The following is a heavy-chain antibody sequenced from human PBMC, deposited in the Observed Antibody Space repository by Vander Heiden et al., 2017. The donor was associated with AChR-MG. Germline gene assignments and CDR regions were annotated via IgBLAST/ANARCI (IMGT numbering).Heavy chain of an antibody. Sequence: QVQVVQSGAEVKKPGASVKVSCKGSGVTFTSYALSWVRQAPGQGLEWMGRIIPILGIENYAQKFQGRVTFTADKSTSTAYMELSSLRSDDTAVYYCARDPSGSYWFDPWGQGTLVTVSS. CDR3: ARDPSGSYWFDP. CDR2: IIPILGIE. J-gene: IGHJ5*02. CDR1: GVTFTSYA. V-gene: IGHV1-69*04. D-gene: IGHD3-10*01.